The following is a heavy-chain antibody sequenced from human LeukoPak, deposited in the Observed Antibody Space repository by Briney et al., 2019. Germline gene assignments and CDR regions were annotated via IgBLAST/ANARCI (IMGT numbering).Heavy chain of an antibody. CDR1: GYTLTELS. CDR3: ATRLAADHDILTGDDWFDP. D-gene: IGHD3-9*01. CDR2: FDPEDGET. V-gene: IGHV1-24*01. J-gene: IGHJ5*02. Sequence: ASVKVSCKVSGYTLTELSMHWVRQAPGKGLEWMGSFDPEDGETIYAQKFQGRVTMTEDTSTDTAYMELSSLRSEDTAVYYCATRLAADHDILTGDDWFDPWGQGTLVTVSS.